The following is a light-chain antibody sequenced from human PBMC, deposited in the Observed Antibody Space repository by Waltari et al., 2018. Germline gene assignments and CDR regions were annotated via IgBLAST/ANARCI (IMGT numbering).Light chain of an antibody. Sequence: QSVLTQPPSVSAAPGQRVTISCSGGSSNIGNNYVSWYRQFPGTAPKLLIYEDRWRPSCIPGRFSGSKSGTSATLDITGLQAGDEADYYCGTWDSSLSGAVFGGGTHLTVL. J-gene: IGLJ7*01. V-gene: IGLV1-51*02. CDR2: EDR. CDR1: SSNIGNNY. CDR3: GTWDSSLSGAV.